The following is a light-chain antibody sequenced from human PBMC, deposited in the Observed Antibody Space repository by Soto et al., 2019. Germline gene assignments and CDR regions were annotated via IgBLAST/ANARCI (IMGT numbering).Light chain of an antibody. CDR3: QQYGSSWT. CDR1: QSVSSSY. CDR2: GAS. Sequence: EVVLTQSPGTLSLSRCERATLSCRASQSVSSSYLAWYQQKPGQAPRLLIYGASSRATGIPDRFSGSGSGTDFTLTISRLAPEDFAVYYCQQYGSSWTFGQGTKVDIK. J-gene: IGKJ1*01. V-gene: IGKV3-20*01.